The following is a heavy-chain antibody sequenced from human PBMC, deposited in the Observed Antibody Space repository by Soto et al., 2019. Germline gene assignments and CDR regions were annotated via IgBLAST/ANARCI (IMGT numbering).Heavy chain of an antibody. CDR2: IHYTGST. CDR3: ARDLTISSTDGPLDP. D-gene: IGHD1-1*01. CDR1: GGSMSRYY. Sequence: SSETLSLTCTVSGGSMSRYYWTWIRQPPGKGLEWIGNIHYTGSTNYSPSLKSRVTMLLGTSTSQFSLKVSSVTAADTAVYYCARDLTISSTDGPLDPWGHGTLVTVSS. J-gene: IGHJ5*02. V-gene: IGHV4-59*01.